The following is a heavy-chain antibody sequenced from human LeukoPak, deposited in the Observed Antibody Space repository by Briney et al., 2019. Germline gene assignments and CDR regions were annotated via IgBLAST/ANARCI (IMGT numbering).Heavy chain of an antibody. Sequence: ASVKVSCKASGYTFTGCYMHWVRQAPGQGLEWMGWINPNSGGTNYAQKFQGRVTMTRDTSISTAYMELSRLRSDDTAVYYCARVVAAVAGKFAKYYFDYWGQGTLVTVSS. CDR1: GYTFTGCY. CDR2: INPNSGGT. V-gene: IGHV1-2*02. CDR3: ARVVAAVAGKFAKYYFDY. J-gene: IGHJ4*02. D-gene: IGHD6-19*01.